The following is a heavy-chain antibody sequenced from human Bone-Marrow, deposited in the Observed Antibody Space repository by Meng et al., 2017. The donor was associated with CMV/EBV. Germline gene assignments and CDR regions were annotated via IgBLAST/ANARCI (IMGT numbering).Heavy chain of an antibody. D-gene: IGHD5-12*01. CDR3: VLGGATTPFDY. V-gene: IGHV3-21*01. Sequence: GESLKISCAASGFTFSSYAMSWVRQAPGKGREWVSSISSSSSYIYYADSVKGRFTISRDNAKNTQYPQMNSLRAEDTAVYYCVLGGATTPFDYWGQGTLVTVSS. CDR1: GFTFSSYA. CDR2: ISSSSSYI. J-gene: IGHJ4*02.